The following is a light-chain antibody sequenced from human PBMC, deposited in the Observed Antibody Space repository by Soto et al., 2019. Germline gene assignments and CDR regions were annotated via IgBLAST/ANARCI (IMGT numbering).Light chain of an antibody. Sequence: QSVLTQPPSASGSPGQSVTISCTGTSSDVGGYNNVSWCQQYPGKVPKLMVYEDNKRPSGVPDRFSGSKSGNTASLTVSGLQAEDEADYYCTSYAGGNHVFGTGTKLTVL. CDR1: SSDVGGYNN. CDR3: TSYAGGNHV. V-gene: IGLV2-8*01. CDR2: EDN. J-gene: IGLJ1*01.